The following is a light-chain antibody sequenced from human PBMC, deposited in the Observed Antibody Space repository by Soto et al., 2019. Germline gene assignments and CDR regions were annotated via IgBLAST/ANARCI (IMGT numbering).Light chain of an antibody. CDR3: QQYYDTPYT. CDR2: WAS. J-gene: IGKJ2*01. Sequence: DIVMTQSPDSLAVSLGERATINCKASQSVLYRSNSKNYLAWYQQKPGQPPKLLIYWASTRESGVPDRFSGSGSATDFTLTISSLQAEDVAVYYCQQYYDTPYTFGQGTKLEIK. CDR1: QSVLYRSNSKNY. V-gene: IGKV4-1*01.